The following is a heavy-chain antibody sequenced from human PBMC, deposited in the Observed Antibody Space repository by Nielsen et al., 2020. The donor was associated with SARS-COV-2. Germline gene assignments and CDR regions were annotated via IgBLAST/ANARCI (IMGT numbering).Heavy chain of an antibody. J-gene: IGHJ4*02. CDR3: ARDDWSGYFDY. Sequence: ASVKVSCKASGYTFTSYYMHWVRQAPGQGLEWMGIINTSGGSTSYAQKFQGRVTMTRDTSTSTVYMELSSLRSEDTAVYYCARDDWSGYFDYWGQGTLVTVSS. CDR1: GYTFTSYY. D-gene: IGHD3-3*01. CDR2: INTSGGST. V-gene: IGHV1-46*01.